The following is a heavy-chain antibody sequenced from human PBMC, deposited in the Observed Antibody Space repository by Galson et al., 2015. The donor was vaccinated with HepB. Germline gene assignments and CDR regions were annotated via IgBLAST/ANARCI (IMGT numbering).Heavy chain of an antibody. CDR2: IYYSGST. Sequence: LSLTCTVSGGSISSYYWSWIRQPPGKGLEWIGYIYYSGSTNYNPSLKSRVTISVDTSKNQFSLKLSSVTAADTAVYYCARDRKEFFGSYHNWFDPWGQGTLVTVSS. V-gene: IGHV4-59*01. D-gene: IGHD1-26*01. CDR3: ARDRKEFFGSYHNWFDP. J-gene: IGHJ5*02. CDR1: GGSISSYY.